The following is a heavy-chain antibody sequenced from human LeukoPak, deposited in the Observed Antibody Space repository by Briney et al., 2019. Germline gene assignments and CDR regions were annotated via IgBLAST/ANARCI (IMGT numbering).Heavy chain of an antibody. Sequence: SETLSLTCTVSGGSISSHYWSWIRQPPGKGLEWIGYIYYSGSTNYNPSLKSRVTISVDTSKNQFSLKLSSVTAADTAVYYCARKWGDYDGQFDYWGQGTLVTVSS. J-gene: IGHJ4*02. CDR2: IYYSGST. CDR1: GGSISSHY. CDR3: ARKWGDYDGQFDY. V-gene: IGHV4-59*11. D-gene: IGHD4-23*01.